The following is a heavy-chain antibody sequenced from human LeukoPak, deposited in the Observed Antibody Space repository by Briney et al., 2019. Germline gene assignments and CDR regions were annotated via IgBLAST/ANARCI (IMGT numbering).Heavy chain of an antibody. D-gene: IGHD1-26*01. CDR1: GFTFSSYS. V-gene: IGHV3-23*01. CDR3: AKVEEAESGYFDY. CDR2: ISGSGGST. Sequence: PGGSLRLSCAASGFTFSSYSMNWVRQAPGKGLEWVSAISGSGGSTYYADSVKGRFTISRDNSKNTLYLQMNSLRAEDTAVYYCAKVEEAESGYFDYWGQGTLVTVSS. J-gene: IGHJ4*02.